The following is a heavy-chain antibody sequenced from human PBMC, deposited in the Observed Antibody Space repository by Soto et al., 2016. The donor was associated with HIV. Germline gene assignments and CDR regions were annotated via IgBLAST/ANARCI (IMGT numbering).Heavy chain of an antibody. CDR3: ARGTGNDDFLTGHQSEYYMDV. Sequence: QVQLQESGPRLVKPSETLSLNCTVSGSPMSTYYWSWIRQTPGKGLEWIGNIYYSGSINYNPSLKSRVTILVDMSKSQFFLKMKSVSTADTAVYYCARGTGNDDFLTGHQSEYYMDVWGKGTTVIVSS. CDR2: IYYSGSI. CDR1: GSPMSTYY. D-gene: IGHD3-9*01. V-gene: IGHV4-59*01. J-gene: IGHJ6*03.